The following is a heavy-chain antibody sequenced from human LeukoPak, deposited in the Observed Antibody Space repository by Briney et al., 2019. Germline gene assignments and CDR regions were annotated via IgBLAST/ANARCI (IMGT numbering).Heavy chain of an antibody. D-gene: IGHD6-25*01. CDR3: ASDLRVAAPGTFDY. V-gene: IGHV3-21*01. CDR2: ISSSSTYI. CDR1: GFTFSSYS. Sequence: GGSLRLSCAASGFTFSSYSMNWVRQAPGKGLEWVSFISSSSTYIYYADSVKGRFTISRDNAKNSLFLQMNSLRAEDTAVYYCASDLRVAAPGTFDYWGQGTLVTVSS. J-gene: IGHJ4*02.